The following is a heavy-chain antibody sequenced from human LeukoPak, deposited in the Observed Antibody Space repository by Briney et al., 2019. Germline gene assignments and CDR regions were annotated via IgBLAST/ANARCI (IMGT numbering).Heavy chain of an antibody. CDR2: ISGSGGST. CDR3: AKDKVRGVILGKVAFDI. Sequence: PGGSLRLSCAASGFTFSSYAMHWVRQAPGKGLEWVSAISGSGGSTYYADSVKGRFTISRDNSKNTLYLQMNSLRAEDTAVYCCAKDKVRGVILGKVAFDIWGQGTMVTVSS. J-gene: IGHJ3*02. CDR1: GFTFSSYA. D-gene: IGHD3-10*01. V-gene: IGHV3-23*01.